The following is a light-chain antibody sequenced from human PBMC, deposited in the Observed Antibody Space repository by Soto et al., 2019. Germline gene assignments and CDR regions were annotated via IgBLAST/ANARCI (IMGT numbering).Light chain of an antibody. Sequence: DIQMTQSPSTLSGSVGDRVTITCRASQTLGSWLAWYQQKPGKAPKRLIYAASSLQSGVPSRFSGSGSGTEFTLTISSLQPDDFATYYCQHYNSYSEAFGQGTKVDI. J-gene: IGKJ1*01. CDR2: AAS. V-gene: IGKV1-5*01. CDR3: QHYNSYSEA. CDR1: QTLGSW.